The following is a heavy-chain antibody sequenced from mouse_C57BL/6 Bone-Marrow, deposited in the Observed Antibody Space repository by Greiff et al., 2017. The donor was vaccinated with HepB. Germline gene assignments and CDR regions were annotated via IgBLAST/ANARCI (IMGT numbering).Heavy chain of an antibody. CDR2: IRNKANGYTT. CDR3: AGPYGNPWYFDV. D-gene: IGHD2-1*01. CDR1: GFTFTDYY. J-gene: IGHJ1*03. Sequence: EVKLVESGGGLVQPGGSLSLSCAASGFTFTDYYMSWVRQPPGKALEWLGFIRNKANGYTTEYSASVKGRFTISRDNSQSILYLQMNALRAEDSATYYCAGPYGNPWYFDVWGTGTTVTVSS. V-gene: IGHV7-3*01.